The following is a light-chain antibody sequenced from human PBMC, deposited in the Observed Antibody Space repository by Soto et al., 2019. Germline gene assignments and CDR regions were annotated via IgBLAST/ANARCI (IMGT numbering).Light chain of an antibody. CDR2: DVN. V-gene: IGLV2-14*03. Sequence: QSALTQPASVSGSPGPTITISFTGTSSDIGAYNYVSWYQQHPGKAPKLMIYDVNIRPSGVSNRFSGSKSGNTASLTISGLQAEDEADYYCTSWTTSTTMIFGGGTKLTVL. CDR1: SSDIGAYNY. CDR3: TSWTTSTTMI. J-gene: IGLJ2*01.